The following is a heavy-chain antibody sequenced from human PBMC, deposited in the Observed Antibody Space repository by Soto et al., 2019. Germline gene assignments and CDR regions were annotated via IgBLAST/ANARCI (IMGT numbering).Heavy chain of an antibody. D-gene: IGHD3-3*01. J-gene: IGHJ4*02. CDR2: ISAYNGNT. V-gene: IGHV1-18*01. CDR1: GYTFTSYG. CDR3: ARDADYDFWSGDAQGPYYFDY. Sequence: ASVKVSCKASGYTFTSYGISWLRQSPGQGLEWMGWISAYNGNTNYAQKLQGRVTMTTDTSTSTAYMELRSLRSDDTAVYYCARDADYDFWSGDAQGPYYFDYWGQGTLVTVSS.